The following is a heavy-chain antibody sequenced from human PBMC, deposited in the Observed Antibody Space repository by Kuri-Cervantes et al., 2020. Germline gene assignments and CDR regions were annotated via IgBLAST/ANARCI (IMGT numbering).Heavy chain of an antibody. CDR1: GGSISSYY. CDR2: IYYSGST. J-gene: IGHJ6*03. D-gene: IGHD2-15*01. V-gene: IGHV4-59*01. Sequence: GSLRLSCTVSGGSISSYYWSWIRQPPGKGLEWIGYIYYSGSTNYNPSLKSRVTISVDTSKNQFSLKLSSVTAADTAVYYCARGRGCSGGRCYRYYYYVDVWGKGTTVTVSS. CDR3: ARGRGCSGGRCYRYYYYVDV.